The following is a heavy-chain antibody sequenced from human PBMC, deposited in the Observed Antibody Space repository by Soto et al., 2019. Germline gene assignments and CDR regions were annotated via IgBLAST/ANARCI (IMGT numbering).Heavy chain of an antibody. V-gene: IGHV6-1*01. Sequence: SQTLSLTCAISGDSVSSNSAAWNWIRQSPSRGLEWLGRTYYRSKWYNDYAVSVKSRITINPDTSKNQFSLQLNSVTPEDTAVNYCAIDHITGTTSSPDAFDIWGQGTMVTVSS. CDR2: TYYRSKWYN. CDR1: GDSVSSNSAA. CDR3: AIDHITGTTSSPDAFDI. J-gene: IGHJ3*02. D-gene: IGHD1-7*01.